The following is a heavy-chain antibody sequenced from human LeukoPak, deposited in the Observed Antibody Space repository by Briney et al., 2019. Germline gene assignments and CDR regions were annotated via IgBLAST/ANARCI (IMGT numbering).Heavy chain of an antibody. D-gene: IGHD3-3*02. CDR3: ARLLWLGIRENWFDP. CDR2: MNPNSGNT. V-gene: IGHV1-8*01. Sequence: ASVKVSCKASGYTFTSYDINWVRQATGQGLEWMGWMNPNSGNTGCAQKFQGRVTMTRNTSISTAYMELSSLRSEDTAVYYCARLLWLGIRENWFDPWGQGTLVTVSS. J-gene: IGHJ5*02. CDR1: GYTFTSYD.